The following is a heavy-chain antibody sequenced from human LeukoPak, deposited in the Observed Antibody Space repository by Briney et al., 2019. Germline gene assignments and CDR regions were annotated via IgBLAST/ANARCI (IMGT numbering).Heavy chain of an antibody. CDR1: GFIFSDYY. V-gene: IGHV3-11*04. CDR3: ASGGSGYSPLDY. D-gene: IGHD3-22*01. J-gene: IGHJ4*02. CDR2: ISSSGSTI. Sequence: GGSLRLSCVASGFIFSDYYMNWIRQAPGKGLEWVSYISSSGSTIYYADSVKGRFTISRDNAKNSLYLQMNSLRAEDTAVYYCASGGSGYSPLDYWGQGTLVTVSS.